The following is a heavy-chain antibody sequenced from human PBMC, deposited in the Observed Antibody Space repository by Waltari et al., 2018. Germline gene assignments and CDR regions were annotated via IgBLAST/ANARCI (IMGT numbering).Heavy chain of an antibody. CDR3: ARPDYYDTTTFYAH. J-gene: IGHJ1*01. CDR1: GYDFTLFG. CDR2: ISPYTGNT. D-gene: IGHD3-22*01. Sequence: HVSLLQSGPEMTKPGASVRVSCKASGYDFTLFGISWVRQGPGQGLWWMGWISPYTGNTEYAQKFQDRITLTADTSTSTIFMELRSLKSDDTAVYYCARPDYYDTTTFYAHWGQGTLVTVSS. V-gene: IGHV1-18*01.